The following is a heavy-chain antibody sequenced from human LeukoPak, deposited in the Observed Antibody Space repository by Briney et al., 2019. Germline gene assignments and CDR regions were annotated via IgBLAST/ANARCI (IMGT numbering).Heavy chain of an antibody. D-gene: IGHD4-11*01. Sequence: PGGSLRLSCAASGFTFSTYWMCWVRKAPGKGLEWVANINGDGSETYFVDSVRGRFTISRDNTKNSLSLQINSVRAEDTALYYCATDADYKWDYWGQGTLVTVSS. CDR3: ATDADYKWDY. V-gene: IGHV3-7*01. J-gene: IGHJ4*02. CDR1: GFTFSTYW. CDR2: INGDGSET.